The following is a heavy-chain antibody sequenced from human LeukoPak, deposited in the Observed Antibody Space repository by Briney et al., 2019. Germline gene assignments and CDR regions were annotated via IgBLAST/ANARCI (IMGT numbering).Heavy chain of an antibody. J-gene: IGHJ5*02. Sequence: GGSLRLSCAASGXIFNEYAVHWVRQAPGKGLEWVATITHDGNTAYYADSVKGRFTISRDSSKNTVSLQMNSLRPEDTALYHCVKDDNHYGLIENDHWGQGSLVTVSS. CDR1: GXIFNEYA. D-gene: IGHD3-10*01. V-gene: IGHV3-30-3*01. CDR2: ITHDGNTA. CDR3: VKDDNHYGLIENDH.